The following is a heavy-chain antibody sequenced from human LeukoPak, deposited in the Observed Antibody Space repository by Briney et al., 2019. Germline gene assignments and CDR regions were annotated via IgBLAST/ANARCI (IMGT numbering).Heavy chain of an antibody. J-gene: IGHJ4*02. D-gene: IGHD3-10*01. CDR3: ARDLFGSGSFYAY. CDR2: ISSGSSYI. Sequence: GGSLRLSCAASGFTFSSYSMSWGRQAPGKGLEWVACISSGSSYIYYADLAKGRFTTSRDNDKHSLYLQMNSLRAEDTAVYYCARDLFGSGSFYAYWGQGTLDTVSS. CDR1: GFTFSSYS. V-gene: IGHV3-21*01.